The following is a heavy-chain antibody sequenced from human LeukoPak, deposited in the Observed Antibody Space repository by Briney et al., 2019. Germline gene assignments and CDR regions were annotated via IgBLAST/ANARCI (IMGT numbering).Heavy chain of an antibody. J-gene: IGHJ4*02. CDR3: ARWCTSDSCYAVGAY. Sequence: GTLRLSCAASGFTFSSYGMSWVRQAPGKGLEWIGSIYHDGSTIYNPSLKSRVTISVDTSRNQFSLKLTSVTAADTAVYYCARWCTSDSCYAVGAYWGQGSLVTVSS. CDR2: IYHDGST. CDR1: GFTFSSYG. V-gene: IGHV4-38-2*01. D-gene: IGHD2-2*01.